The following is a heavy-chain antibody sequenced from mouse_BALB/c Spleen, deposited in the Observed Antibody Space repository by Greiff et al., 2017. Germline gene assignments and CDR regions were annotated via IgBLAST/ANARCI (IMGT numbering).Heavy chain of an antibody. V-gene: IGHV14-3*02. CDR2: IDPANGNT. Sequence: VQLKESGAELVKPGASVKLSCTASGFNIKDTYMHWVKQRPEQGLEWIGRIDPANGNTKYDPKFQGKATITADTSSNTAYLQLSSLTSEDTAVYYCARCLRYHYAMDYWGQGTSVTVAS. D-gene: IGHD2-14*01. J-gene: IGHJ4*01. CDR3: ARCLRYHYAMDY. CDR1: GFNIKDTY.